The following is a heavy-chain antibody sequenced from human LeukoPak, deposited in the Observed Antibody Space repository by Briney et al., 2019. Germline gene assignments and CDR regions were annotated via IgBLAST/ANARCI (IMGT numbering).Heavy chain of an antibody. J-gene: IGHJ4*02. V-gene: IGHV4-59*12. D-gene: IGHD4-17*01. CDR2: ISYSGST. CDR3: ARLMTTLTTYYFDY. CDR1: GGSISSYF. Sequence: PSETLCLTCTVSGGSISSYFWNWIRQPPGKGLEWIGYISYSGSTGYNPSLKSRVTISVDTSKNQFSLKLSSVTAADTAVYYCARLMTTLTTYYFDYWGQGTLVTVSS.